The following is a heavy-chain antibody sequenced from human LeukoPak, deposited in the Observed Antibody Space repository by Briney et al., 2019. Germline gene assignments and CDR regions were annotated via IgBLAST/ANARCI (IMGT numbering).Heavy chain of an antibody. CDR3: ARAGGALAVAGWGVYFDY. CDR2: IWYDGSNK. Sequence: GGSLRLSCAASGFTFSSYGMHWVRQAPGKGLEWVAVIWYDGSNKYYADSVKGRFTISRDNSKNTLYLQMNSLGAEDTAVYYCARAGGALAVAGWGVYFDYWGQGTLVTVSS. D-gene: IGHD6-19*01. CDR1: GFTFSSYG. V-gene: IGHV3-33*01. J-gene: IGHJ4*02.